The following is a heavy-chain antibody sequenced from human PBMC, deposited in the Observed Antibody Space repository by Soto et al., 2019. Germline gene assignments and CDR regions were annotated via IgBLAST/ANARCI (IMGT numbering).Heavy chain of an antibody. CDR3: ASHLGIMVRGVIISPYGMDV. D-gene: IGHD3-10*01. Sequence: QVQLVQSGAEVKKPGSSVKVSCKASGGTFSSYAISWVRQAPGQGLEWMGGIIPIFGTANYAQKFQGRVTITADESTSTAYMELSSLRSEDTAVYYCASHLGIMVRGVIISPYGMDVWGQGTTVTVSS. CDR1: GGTFSSYA. V-gene: IGHV1-69*01. CDR2: IIPIFGTA. J-gene: IGHJ6*02.